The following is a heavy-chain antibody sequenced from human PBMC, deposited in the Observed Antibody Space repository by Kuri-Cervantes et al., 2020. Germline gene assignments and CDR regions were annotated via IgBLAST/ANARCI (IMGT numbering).Heavy chain of an antibody. CDR2: VSHSGTT. Sequence: ESLKISCAVYGGSFSNYYWTWIRQPPGKGLEWIGEVSHSGTTYYNPSLKSRVTISIDTSSNQFSLKLTSVTAADTAVYYCARGSYSVIGSDYYYYMDVWGKGTTVTVSS. CDR3: ARGSYSVIGSDYYYYMDV. D-gene: IGHD3-10*01. V-gene: IGHV4-34*01. J-gene: IGHJ6*03. CDR1: GGSFSNYY.